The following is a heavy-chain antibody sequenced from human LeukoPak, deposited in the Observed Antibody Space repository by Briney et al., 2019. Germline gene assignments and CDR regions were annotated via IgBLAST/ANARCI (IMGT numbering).Heavy chain of an antibody. CDR1: GFTFSSYW. J-gene: IGHJ4*02. V-gene: IGHV3-7*05. CDR2: IKENGCEK. Sequence: PGGSLRPSCAASGFTFSSYWMSWVRQAPGKGLEWVANIKENGCEKYHVDSVKGRFTISRDNAKKSLYLQMNSLRAKDTAVYYCARESYNWNYASDYWGQGTLVTVSS. CDR3: ARESYNWNYASDY. D-gene: IGHD1-7*01.